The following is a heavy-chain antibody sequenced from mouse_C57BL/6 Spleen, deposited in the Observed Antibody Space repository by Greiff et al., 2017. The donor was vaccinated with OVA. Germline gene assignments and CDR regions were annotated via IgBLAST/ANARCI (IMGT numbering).Heavy chain of an antibody. D-gene: IGHD1-1*01. Sequence: QVQLQQSGPELVKPGASVKISCKASGYAFSSSWMNWVKQRPGKGLEWIGRIYPGDGDTNYNGKFKGKATLTADKSSSTAYMQLSSLTSEDSAVYFCARSGVYYGSSYNYFDYWGQGTTLTVSS. CDR3: ARSGVYYGSSYNYFDY. CDR1: GYAFSSSW. CDR2: IYPGDGDT. J-gene: IGHJ2*01. V-gene: IGHV1-82*01.